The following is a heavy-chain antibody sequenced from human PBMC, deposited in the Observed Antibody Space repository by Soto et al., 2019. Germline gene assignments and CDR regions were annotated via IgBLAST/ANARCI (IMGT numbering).Heavy chain of an antibody. J-gene: IGHJ4*02. CDR3: AKSPNFYCSSYHCYKYYFDY. CDR2: ISYDGSDK. D-gene: IGHD2-2*01. Sequence: GGSLRLSCAASGFTFNTFGMHWVRQAPGKGLEWVAVISYDGSDKYYSDSVRGRFTISRDNSMNTLYLQMNSLRTEDTAVYYCAKSPNFYCSSYHCYKYYFDYWGQGTLVT. CDR1: GFTFNTFG. V-gene: IGHV3-30*18.